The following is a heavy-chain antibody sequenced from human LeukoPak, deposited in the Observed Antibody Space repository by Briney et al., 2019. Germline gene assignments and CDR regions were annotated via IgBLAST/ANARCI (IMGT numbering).Heavy chain of an antibody. V-gene: IGHV1-24*01. CDR2: FDPEDGET. J-gene: IGHJ1*01. Sequence: ASVKVSCKVSGYTLTELSMHWGRQAPGKGLEWMGGFDPEDGETIYAQKFQGRVTMTEDTSPDTAYMKLSSLRSEDTAVYYCATGGGYGDHGPKYFQHWGQGTLVTDSS. CDR1: GYTLTELS. D-gene: IGHD4-17*01. CDR3: ATGGGYGDHGPKYFQH.